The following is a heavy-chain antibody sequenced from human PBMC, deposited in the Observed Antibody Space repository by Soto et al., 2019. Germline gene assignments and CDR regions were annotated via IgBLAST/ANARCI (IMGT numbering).Heavy chain of an antibody. CDR3: ARDFRDYCISTSCYLGFFGLSRRLGWFDP. D-gene: IGHD2-2*01. Sequence: GASVKVSCKASGGTFSSYAISWVRQAPGQGLEWMGGIIPIFGTANYAQKFQGRVTITADESTSTAYMELSSLRSEDTAVYYCARDFRDYCISTSCYLGFFGLSRRLGWFDPWGQGTLVTVSS. CDR1: GGTFSSYA. J-gene: IGHJ5*02. CDR2: IIPIFGTA. V-gene: IGHV1-69*13.